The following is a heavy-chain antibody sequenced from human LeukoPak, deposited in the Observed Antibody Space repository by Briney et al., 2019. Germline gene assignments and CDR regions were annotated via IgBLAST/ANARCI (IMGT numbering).Heavy chain of an antibody. CDR3: AKDAEINLYYYGMDV. CDR1: GFTFSSYG. D-gene: IGHD1-1*01. V-gene: IGHV3-30*18. CDR2: ISYDGSNK. Sequence: GGSLRLSCAASGFTFSSYGMHWVRRAPGKGLEWVAVISYDGSNKYYADSVKGRFTISRDNSKNTLYLQMNSLRAEDTAVYYCAKDAEINLYYYGMDVWGQGTTVTVSS. J-gene: IGHJ6*02.